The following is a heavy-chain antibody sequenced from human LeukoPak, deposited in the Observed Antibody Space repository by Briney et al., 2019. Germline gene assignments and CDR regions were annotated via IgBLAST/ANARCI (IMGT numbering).Heavy chain of an antibody. D-gene: IGHD6-13*01. CDR3: ARDPEVAAADY. J-gene: IGHJ4*02. CDR2: INPSGGST. Sequence: ASVKVSCKASGYTFTSYYMHWVRQAPGQGLEWMGIINPSGGSTSYAQKFQGRVTMTRDTSTSTAYMELRSLRSDDTAVYYCARDPEVAAADYWGQGTLVTVSS. CDR1: GYTFTSYY. V-gene: IGHV1-46*01.